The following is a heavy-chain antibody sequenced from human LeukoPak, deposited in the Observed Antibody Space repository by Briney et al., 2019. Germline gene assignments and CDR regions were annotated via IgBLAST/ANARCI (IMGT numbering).Heavy chain of an antibody. CDR1: GYPFSNYY. D-gene: IGHD2-2*02. CDR2: ISTYNGDT. J-gene: IGHJ5*02. CDR3: ARVGLSYTNPNNWCDP. V-gene: IGHV1-18*01. Sequence: ASVKVSCKASGYPFSNYYMNWVRQAPGQGLEWMGWISTYNGDTKYAQNFQDRVTMSTDTSMETAYMELRSLRSDDTAVYYCARVGLSYTNPNNWCDPWGQGTLVTVSS.